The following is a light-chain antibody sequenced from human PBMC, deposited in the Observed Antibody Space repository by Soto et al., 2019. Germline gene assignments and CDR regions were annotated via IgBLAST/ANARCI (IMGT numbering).Light chain of an antibody. J-gene: IGKJ3*01. V-gene: IGKV1-39*01. CDR2: AAS. Sequence: DIQMTQSPSSLSASVGDRVTITCRASQTINTYLNWYQQKPGKAPKLLIHAASSLQSGFPSRFSGSGSGTDFTLTISSLQPEDFATYYCQQSYRTPLPFGPGTKLDIK. CDR3: QQSYRTPLP. CDR1: QTINTY.